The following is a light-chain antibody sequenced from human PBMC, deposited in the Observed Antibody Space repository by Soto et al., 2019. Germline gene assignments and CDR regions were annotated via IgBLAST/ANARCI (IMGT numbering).Light chain of an antibody. CDR1: ESVSNDH. Sequence: EIVLTQSPGTLSLSPGERATLSCRANESVSNDHLAWYQRKPGQAPRLLIYGASYRATDIPYRFSGSGSGTDFTLTIARLEAEDFAVYICQQYGSTPPTFGLGTKVEI. CDR3: QQYGSTPPT. CDR2: GAS. V-gene: IGKV3-20*01. J-gene: IGKJ1*01.